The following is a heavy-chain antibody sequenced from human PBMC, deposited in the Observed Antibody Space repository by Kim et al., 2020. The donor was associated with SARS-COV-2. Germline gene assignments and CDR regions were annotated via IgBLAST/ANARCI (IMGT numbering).Heavy chain of an antibody. CDR1: GGSISSYY. Sequence: SETLSLTCTVSGGSISSYYWSWIRQPPGKGLEWIGYIYYSGSTNYNPSLKSRVTISVDTSKNQFSLKLSSVTAADTAVYYCARVDNYGDYVPGVFDYWGQGTLVTVSS. CDR3: ARVDNYGDYVPGVFDY. CDR2: IYYSGST. D-gene: IGHD4-17*01. J-gene: IGHJ4*02. V-gene: IGHV4-59*01.